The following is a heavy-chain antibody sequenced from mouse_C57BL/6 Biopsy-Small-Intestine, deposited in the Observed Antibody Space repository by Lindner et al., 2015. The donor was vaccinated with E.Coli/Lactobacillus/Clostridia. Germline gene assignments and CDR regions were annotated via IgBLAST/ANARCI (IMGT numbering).Heavy chain of an antibody. Sequence: EVQLQESGGSLVKPGGSLKLSCAASGFTFSDYGMHWVRQAPDKGLEWVAYISSDSSTIYYTDTVKGRFTISRDNAKNTLFLQMTSLKSEDTAMYYCARGTGRGLDYWGQGTALTVSS. CDR2: ISSDSSTI. V-gene: IGHV5-17*01. CDR1: GFTFSDYG. J-gene: IGHJ2*01. CDR3: ARGTGRGLDY. D-gene: IGHD3-3*01.